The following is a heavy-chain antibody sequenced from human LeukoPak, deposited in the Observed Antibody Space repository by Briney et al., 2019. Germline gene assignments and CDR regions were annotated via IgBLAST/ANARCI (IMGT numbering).Heavy chain of an antibody. Sequence: GGSLRLSCAASGFTFSSYGMHWVRQAPGKGLEWVAVISYDGSNKYYADSVKGRFTISRDNSKNTLYLQMNSLRAEDTAVYYCAKVHGVYYDSGGWDAFDIWGQGTMVTVSS. D-gene: IGHD3-22*01. CDR3: AKVHGVYYDSGGWDAFDI. V-gene: IGHV3-30*18. J-gene: IGHJ3*02. CDR1: GFTFSSYG. CDR2: ISYDGSNK.